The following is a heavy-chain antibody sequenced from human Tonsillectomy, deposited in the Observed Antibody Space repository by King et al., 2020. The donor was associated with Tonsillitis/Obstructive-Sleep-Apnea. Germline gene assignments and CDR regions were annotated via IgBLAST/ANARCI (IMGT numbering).Heavy chain of an antibody. J-gene: IGHJ4*02. CDR3: ARGEYSSCWFFDY. D-gene: IGHD6-19*01. V-gene: IGHV3-48*03. CDR1: GFTFSSYE. Sequence: VQLVESGGGLVQPGGSLRLSCAASGFTFSSYEMNWVRQAPGKGLEWVSYISSSGSTIYYADSVKGRFTISRDNAKNSLYLQMNSLRAEDTAVYYCARGEYSSCWFFDYWGQGTLVTVSS. CDR2: ISSSGSTI.